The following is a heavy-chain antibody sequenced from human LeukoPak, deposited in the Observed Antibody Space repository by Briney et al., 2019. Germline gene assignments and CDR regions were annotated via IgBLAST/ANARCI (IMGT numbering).Heavy chain of an antibody. CDR3: ARSPGNYCDSSGYSYYFDY. Sequence: RESLKISCKGSGYSFTNYWIGWVRQMPGKGLEWMAIIYPDDSDTRYSPSFQGQVTISADKSISTAYLQWSSLKASDTAMYYCARSPGNYCDSSGYSYYFDYWGQGTLVTVSS. CDR2: IYPDDSDT. V-gene: IGHV5-51*01. D-gene: IGHD3-22*01. CDR1: GYSFTNYW. J-gene: IGHJ4*02.